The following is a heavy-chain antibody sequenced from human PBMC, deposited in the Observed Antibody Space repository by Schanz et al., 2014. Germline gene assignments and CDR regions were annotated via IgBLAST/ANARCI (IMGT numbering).Heavy chain of an antibody. CDR2: ISSSGSYT. V-gene: IGHV3-11*03. CDR1: GFTFSDYY. J-gene: IGHJ4*02. CDR3: ARLDSSSWYPRY. D-gene: IGHD6-13*01. Sequence: PGGSLRLSCAASGFTFSDYYMSWIRQAPGKGLEWVSYISSSGSYTNYADSVKGRFTTSIDNGKKSMYLQMNSLRAEDTAVYYCARLDSSSWYPRYWGQGTLVTVSS.